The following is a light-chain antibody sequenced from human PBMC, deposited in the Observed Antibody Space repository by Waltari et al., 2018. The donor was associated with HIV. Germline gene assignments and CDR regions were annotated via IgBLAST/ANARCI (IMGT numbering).Light chain of an antibody. Sequence: SYELTQPPSVPVSPGQTASITCPGDKLGKKYATWYQRKPGQSPVVVIYQDTKRPSGIPERFSGSNSGNTATLTISGTQAMDEADYYCQAWDSSTWVFGGGTMLTVL. J-gene: IGLJ3*02. CDR2: QDT. V-gene: IGLV3-1*01. CDR3: QAWDSSTWV. CDR1: KLGKKY.